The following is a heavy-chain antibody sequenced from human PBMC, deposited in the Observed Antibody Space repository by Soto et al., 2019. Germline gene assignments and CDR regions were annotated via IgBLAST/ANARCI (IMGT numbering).Heavy chain of an antibody. CDR1: GGSFSGYY. CDR3: AIHRIAARRGGFDY. V-gene: IGHV4-34*01. CDR2: IKHSGST. J-gene: IGHJ4*02. Sequence: LETLSLTCAVYGGSFSGYYWSWIRQPPGKGLEWIGEIKHSGSTNYNPSLKSRVTISVDTSKNQFSLKLSSVTAADTAVYYCAIHRIAARRGGFDYWGQGTLVTVSS. D-gene: IGHD6-6*01.